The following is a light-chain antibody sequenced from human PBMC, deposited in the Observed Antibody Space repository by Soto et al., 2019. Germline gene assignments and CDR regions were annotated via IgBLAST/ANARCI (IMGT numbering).Light chain of an antibody. V-gene: IGKV1-27*01. CDR3: QNYNGAPWT. Sequence: DIQMTQSPSSLSASVGDRVTITCRVSQGISTYLVWYQQKPGTVPKLLIFAASTLQSGVPSRFSGSGSGTDFPLTISSLQPEDVATYYCQNYNGAPWTFGQGTKVEIK. J-gene: IGKJ1*01. CDR1: QGISTY. CDR2: AAS.